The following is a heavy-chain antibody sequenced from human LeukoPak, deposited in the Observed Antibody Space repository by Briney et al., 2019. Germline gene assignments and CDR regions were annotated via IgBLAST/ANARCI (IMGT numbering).Heavy chain of an antibody. J-gene: IGHJ4*02. V-gene: IGHV1-8*01. D-gene: IGHD1-26*01. Sequence: ASVKVSCKASGYTFTSYDINWVRQATGQGLEWMGWMNPNSGNTGYVQKFQGRVTMTRNTSISTAYMELSSLRSEDTAVYYCARVAVRRGSGSYAYWGQGTLVTVSS. CDR2: MNPNSGNT. CDR3: ARVAVRRGSGSYAY. CDR1: GYTFTSYD.